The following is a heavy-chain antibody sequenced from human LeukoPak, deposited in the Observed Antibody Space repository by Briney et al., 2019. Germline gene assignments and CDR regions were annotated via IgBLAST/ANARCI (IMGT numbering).Heavy chain of an antibody. V-gene: IGHV4-4*07. CDR1: GGSISSYY. CDR3: ARAGVYQRNWYFDL. CDR2: IYTSGST. J-gene: IGHJ2*01. Sequence: PSETLSLTCTVSGGSISSYYWSWIRQPAGKGLEWIGRIYTSGSTNYNPSLKSRVTMSVDTSKNQFPLKLSSVTAADTAVYYCARAGVYQRNWYFDLWGRGTLVTVSS. D-gene: IGHD2-8*01.